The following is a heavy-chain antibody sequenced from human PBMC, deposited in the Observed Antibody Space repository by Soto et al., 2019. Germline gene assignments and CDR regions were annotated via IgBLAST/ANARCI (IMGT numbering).Heavy chain of an antibody. D-gene: IGHD4-4*01. CDR2: INQDGSTT. CDR1: GFTFSPHW. CDR3: GRAGSNSPNGTDV. Sequence: EVQLAESGGGLVQPGGSLRLSCAASGFTFSPHWMHWVRQAPGKGLVWVSRINQDGSTTDYADSVKGRFTISRDNAKKTFVLQMNSLRAEDTAVYYFGRAGSNSPNGTDVWGQGTTVIVYS. J-gene: IGHJ6*02. V-gene: IGHV3-74*01.